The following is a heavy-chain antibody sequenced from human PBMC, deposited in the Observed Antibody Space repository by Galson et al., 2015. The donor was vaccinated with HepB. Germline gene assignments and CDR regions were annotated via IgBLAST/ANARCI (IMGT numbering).Heavy chain of an antibody. J-gene: IGHJ1*01. CDR2: INHSGIT. CDR1: GGSFSGYY. Sequence: LSLTCAVYGGSFSGYYWTWIRQPPGKGLEWIGEINHSGITNYNPPLKSRVTTLVDTSKNQFSLRLRSVTAADTAVYYCARKRLIAVRGIKNYEYFQYWGQGILVTVSS. CDR3: ARKRLIAVRGIKNYEYFQY. D-gene: IGHD3-10*01. V-gene: IGHV4-34*01.